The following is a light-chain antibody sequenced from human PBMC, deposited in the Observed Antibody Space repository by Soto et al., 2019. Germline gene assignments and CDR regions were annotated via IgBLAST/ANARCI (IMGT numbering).Light chain of an antibody. CDR2: GAS. CDR1: QSISSSY. J-gene: IGKJ1*01. CDR3: QQYGSSSWT. Sequence: EVVLTRCPGTLSLSPGKRATLSCRAIQSISSSYLAWYQQRPGQAPRLRIYGASSRATGIPDRFSGSGSGTEFTLTISRMEPEDFAVYYCQQYGSSSWTFGQGTKVDIK. V-gene: IGKV3-20*01.